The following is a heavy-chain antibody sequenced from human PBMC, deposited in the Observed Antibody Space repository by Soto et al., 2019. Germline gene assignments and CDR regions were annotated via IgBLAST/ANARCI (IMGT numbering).Heavy chain of an antibody. V-gene: IGHV3-21*01. J-gene: IGHJ1*01. Sequence: EVQLVESGGGLVKPGGSLRLSCAASGFTFSSYSMNWVRQAPGKGLEWVSSISSSSSYIYYADSVKGRFTISRDNAKNSLYMQMNSLKGEDTAVYYCARDQYYYDSSGYYYSAKEFSEYFQHWGQRNLVTDSS. CDR3: ARDQYYYDSSGYYYSAKEFSEYFQH. CDR1: GFTFSSYS. D-gene: IGHD3-22*01. CDR2: ISSSSSYI.